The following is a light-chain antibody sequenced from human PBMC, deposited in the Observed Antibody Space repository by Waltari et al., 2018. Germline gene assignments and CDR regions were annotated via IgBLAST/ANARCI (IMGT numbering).Light chain of an antibody. V-gene: IGKV3-20*01. CDR3: QQYGSSPIT. J-gene: IGKJ5*01. Sequence: EIVLTQFPGTLSLSPGERATLSCRASQSVSSSNLAWNQQKPGQAPRLLLHGATSRATGIPDRFSGVGSGTNCTLIISRLEPEDFAVYYCQQYGSSPITFGQGTRLEIK. CDR1: QSVSSSN. CDR2: GAT.